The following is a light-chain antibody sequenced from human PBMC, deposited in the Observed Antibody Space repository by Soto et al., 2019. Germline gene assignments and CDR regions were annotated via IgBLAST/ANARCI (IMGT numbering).Light chain of an antibody. Sequence: SALTQPASVSGSPGQSITLSCAGTINDIGSYNYVSWFQQHPGKAPKLIIYEVTHRPSGISTRFSGSKSGNTASLTISGLQAEDEAVYYCSSYKFSTTLRVFGGGTKVTVL. CDR1: INDIGSYNY. CDR3: SSYKFSTTLRV. J-gene: IGLJ3*02. V-gene: IGLV2-14*01. CDR2: EVT.